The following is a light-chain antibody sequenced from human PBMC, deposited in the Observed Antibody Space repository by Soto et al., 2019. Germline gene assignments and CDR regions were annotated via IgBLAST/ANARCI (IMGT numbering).Light chain of an antibody. CDR2: GAS. V-gene: IGKV3-20*01. Sequence: EIVLTQSPGTLSLSPGERATLSCRASQSVSSTYLAWYQQKPGQAPRLLIYGASSRATGIPDRFSGSGSGTEFTLTINSLESEDFAVYYCQHYNSWPRIAFGQGTRLEIK. CDR1: QSVSSTY. CDR3: QHYNSWPRIA. J-gene: IGKJ5*01.